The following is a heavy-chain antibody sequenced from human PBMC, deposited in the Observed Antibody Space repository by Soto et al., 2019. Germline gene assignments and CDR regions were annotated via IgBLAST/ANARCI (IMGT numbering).Heavy chain of an antibody. V-gene: IGHV5-51*01. D-gene: IGHD3-3*02. J-gene: IGHJ6*03. CDR3: AISGRHFWSGSDPDKYYYYMDV. Sequence: RGESLKISCKGSGYSFSTHWIGWVRQMPGKGPECMGIIYPDDSDTKYSPSFQGQVTISADKSISTAYLQWSSLKASDTAIYYCAISGRHFWSGSDPDKYYYYMDVWGKGATVTLSS. CDR1: GYSFSTHW. CDR2: IYPDDSDT.